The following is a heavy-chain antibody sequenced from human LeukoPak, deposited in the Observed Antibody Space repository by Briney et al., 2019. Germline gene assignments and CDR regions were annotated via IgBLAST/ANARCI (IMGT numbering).Heavy chain of an antibody. J-gene: IGHJ4*02. Sequence: GGSLRLSCAASGFTFKTYAMHWVRQAPGKGLEWVAMMSHDESRMEYADSVKGRFSISRDSPKNTLFLQMDGLRTEDTAIYYCARDMWPTGWGETFDTWGQGTLVTVSS. CDR1: GFTFKTYA. V-gene: IGHV3-30*03. CDR2: MSHDESRM. D-gene: IGHD6-19*01. CDR3: ARDMWPTGWGETFDT.